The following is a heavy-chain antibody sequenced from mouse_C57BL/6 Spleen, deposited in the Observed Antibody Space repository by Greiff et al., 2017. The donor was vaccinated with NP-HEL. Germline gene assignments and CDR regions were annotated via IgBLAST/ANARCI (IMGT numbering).Heavy chain of an antibody. J-gene: IGHJ4*01. D-gene: IGHD2-3*01. CDR1: GYTFTSYW. Sequence: QVQLQQPGAELVKPGASVKLSCKASGYTFTSYWMQWVKQRPGQGLEWIGEIDPSDSYTNYNQKFKGKATLTVDPSSSTAYMQLSSLTSEDSAVYYCARSGYSYYAMDYWGQGTSVTVSS. V-gene: IGHV1-50*01. CDR3: ARSGYSYYAMDY. CDR2: IDPSDSYT.